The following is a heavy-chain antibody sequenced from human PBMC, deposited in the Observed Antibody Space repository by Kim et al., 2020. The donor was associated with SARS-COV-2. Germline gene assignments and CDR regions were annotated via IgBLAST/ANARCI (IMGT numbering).Heavy chain of an antibody. J-gene: IGHJ4*02. V-gene: IGHV1-8*01. CDR3: ARGPVWSGYYYYFDY. D-gene: IGHD3-3*01. Sequence: KFQGRVAMTRNTSQSTAYMELSSLGSEDTAMYYCARGPVWSGYYYYFDYWGQGTLVTVSS.